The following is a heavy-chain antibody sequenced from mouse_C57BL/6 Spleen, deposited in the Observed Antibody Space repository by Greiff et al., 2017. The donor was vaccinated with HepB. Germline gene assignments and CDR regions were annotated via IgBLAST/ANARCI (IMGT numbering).Heavy chain of an antibody. CDR1: GFNIKDDY. Sequence: VQLQQSGAELVRPGASVKLSCTASGFNIKDDYMHWVKQRPEQGLEWIGWIDPKNGDTEYASKFQGKATITADTSSNTAYLQLSSLTSEDTAVYYCTTRWLPTRDYAMDYWGQGTSVTVSS. D-gene: IGHD2-3*01. CDR2: IDPKNGDT. CDR3: TTRWLPTRDYAMDY. V-gene: IGHV14-4*01. J-gene: IGHJ4*01.